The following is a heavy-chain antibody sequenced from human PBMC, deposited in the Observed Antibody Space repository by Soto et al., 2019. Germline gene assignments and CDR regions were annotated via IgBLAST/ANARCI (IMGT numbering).Heavy chain of an antibody. D-gene: IGHD3-3*01. V-gene: IGHV4-61*01. J-gene: IGHJ6*02. CDR3: ARGRVVINYYYGMDV. Sequence: KTSETLSLTCTVSGGSVSSGSYYWSWIRQPPGKGLEWIGYIYYSGSTNYNPSLKSRVTISVDTSKNQFSLKLSSVTAADTAVYYRARGRVVINYYYGMDVWGQGTTVTVSS. CDR1: GGSVSSGSYY. CDR2: IYYSGST.